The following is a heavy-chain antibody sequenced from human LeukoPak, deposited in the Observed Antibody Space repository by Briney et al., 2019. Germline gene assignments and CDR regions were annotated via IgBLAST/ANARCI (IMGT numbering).Heavy chain of an antibody. CDR1: GFTFSSYA. V-gene: IGHV3-23*01. CDR3: AKGPHYDILTGYYRSSFDY. J-gene: IGHJ4*02. D-gene: IGHD3-9*01. Sequence: GGSLRLSCAASGFTFSSYAMSWVRQAPGKGLERVSAISGSGGSTYYADSVKGRFTISRDNSKNTLYLQMNSLRAEDTAVYYCAKGPHYDILTGYYRSSFDYWGQGTLVTASS. CDR2: ISGSGGST.